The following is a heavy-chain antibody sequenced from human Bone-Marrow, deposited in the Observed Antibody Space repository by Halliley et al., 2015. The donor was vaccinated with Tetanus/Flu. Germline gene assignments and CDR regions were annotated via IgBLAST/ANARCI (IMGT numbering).Heavy chain of an antibody. D-gene: IGHD2-15*01. Sequence: EWLGIVFPADSDIKYSPPSQGRVPIPADKSISTAYLQWNSLRASDTAIYYCATFEFSSSDFDYWGQGTPVTVSS. J-gene: IGHJ4*02. CDR3: ATFEFSSSDFDY. CDR2: VFPADSDI. V-gene: IGHV5-51*01.